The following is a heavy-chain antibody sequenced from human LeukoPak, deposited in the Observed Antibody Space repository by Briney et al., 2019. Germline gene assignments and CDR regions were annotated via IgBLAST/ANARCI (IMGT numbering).Heavy chain of an antibody. V-gene: IGHV4-39*07. D-gene: IGHD3-22*01. Sequence: PSETLSLTCTVSGGSISSSSYYWGWVRQPPGKGLEWIGSIYYSGSTYYNPSLKSRVTISVDTPKNQFSLKLSSVTAADTAVYYCARDAPYYDSIGGFDPWGQGTLVTVSS. CDR2: IYYSGST. J-gene: IGHJ5*02. CDR3: ARDAPYYDSIGGFDP. CDR1: GGSISSSSYY.